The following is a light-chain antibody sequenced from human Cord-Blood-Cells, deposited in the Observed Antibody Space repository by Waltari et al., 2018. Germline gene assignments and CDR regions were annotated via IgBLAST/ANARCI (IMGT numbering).Light chain of an antibody. Sequence: DIVMTQSPDSLAVSLCVRATINCKSSQSVLYSSNNKNYLAWYQQKPGQPPKLLIYWASTRESGVPDRFSGSGSGTDFTLTISSLQAEDVAVYYCQQYYSTPPTFGQGTKVEIK. J-gene: IGKJ1*01. CDR2: WAS. V-gene: IGKV4-1*01. CDR1: QSVLYSSNNKNY. CDR3: QQYYSTPPT.